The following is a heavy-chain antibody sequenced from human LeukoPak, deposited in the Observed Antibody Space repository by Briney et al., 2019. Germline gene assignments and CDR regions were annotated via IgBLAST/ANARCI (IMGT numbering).Heavy chain of an antibody. J-gene: IGHJ5*02. Sequence: GGSLRLSCAASGFIFSDYSMNWVRKAPGKGLDWVSSISSRSGYIYYAESVKGRFTISRDNAKNSLYLQMNSLRAEDTAVYYCARDRSHQRRFHSSREENWFDPWGQGTLVTVSS. CDR1: GFIFSDYS. V-gene: IGHV3-21*01. D-gene: IGHD6-13*01. CDR2: ISSRSGYI. CDR3: ARDRSHQRRFHSSREENWFDP.